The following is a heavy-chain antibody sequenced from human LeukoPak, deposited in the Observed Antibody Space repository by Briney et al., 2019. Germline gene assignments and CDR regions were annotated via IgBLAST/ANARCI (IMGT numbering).Heavy chain of an antibody. J-gene: IGHJ5*01. V-gene: IGHV1-69*05. Sequence: SVKVSCKASGGTFSSYAISWVRQAPGQGLEWMGGIIPIFGTANYAQKFQGRVTMTRNTSISTAYMELSSLRSEDTAVYYCARGRMVRGVIIWRNWFDPWGQGTLVTVSS. CDR2: IIPIFGTA. D-gene: IGHD3-10*01. CDR1: GGTFSSYA. CDR3: ARGRMVRGVIIWRNWFDP.